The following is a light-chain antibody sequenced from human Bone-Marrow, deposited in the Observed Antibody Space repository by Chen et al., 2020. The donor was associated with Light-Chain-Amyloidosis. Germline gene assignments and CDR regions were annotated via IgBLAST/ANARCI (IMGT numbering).Light chain of an antibody. CDR2: DDS. CDR1: NIGSTS. Sequence: SYVLTQPSSVSVAPGQTATIACGGNNIGSTSVHWYQPTTGQAPLLVVYDDSDRPPGIPERLSGSNSGNTATLTISRVEAGDEADYYCQVWDRSSDRPVFGGGTKLTVL. V-gene: IGLV3-21*02. J-gene: IGLJ3*02. CDR3: QVWDRSSDRPV.